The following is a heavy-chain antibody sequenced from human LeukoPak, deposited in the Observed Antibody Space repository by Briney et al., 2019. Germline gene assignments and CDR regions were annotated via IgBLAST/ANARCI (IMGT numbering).Heavy chain of an antibody. D-gene: IGHD6-13*01. Sequence: SETLSLTCAVYGGSFSDYYWSWIRQSPGKGLEWIAYIYYSGSTNYNPSLKSRVTISVDTSRNQFSLKLTSVTPADMAVYYCARDRPGDSSLDYWGQGTLVTVSS. J-gene: IGHJ4*02. CDR3: ARDRPGDSSLDY. CDR1: GGSFSDYY. CDR2: IYYSGST. V-gene: IGHV4-59*13.